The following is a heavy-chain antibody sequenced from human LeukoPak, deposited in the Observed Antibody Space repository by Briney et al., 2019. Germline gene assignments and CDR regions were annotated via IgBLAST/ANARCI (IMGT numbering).Heavy chain of an antibody. D-gene: IGHD6-19*01. V-gene: IGHV4-59*01. Sequence: PSETLSLTCTVSGGSISSYYWSWIRQPPGKGLEWIGYIYYSGSTNYNPSLKSRVTISVDTSKNQFSLKLSSVTAADTAVYYCARASQWLVRMNWFDPWGQGTLVTVSS. CDR3: ARASQWLVRMNWFDP. J-gene: IGHJ5*02. CDR2: IYYSGST. CDR1: GGSISSYY.